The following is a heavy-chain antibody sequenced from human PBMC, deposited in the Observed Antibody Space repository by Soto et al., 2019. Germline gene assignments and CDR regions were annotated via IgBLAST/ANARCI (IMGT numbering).Heavy chain of an antibody. CDR1: GFTFSSSG. V-gene: IGHV3-30*18. CDR3: AKEFHSWNYFDY. J-gene: IGHJ4*02. D-gene: IGHD1-20*01. Sequence: GGSLRLSCAASGFTFSSSGMHWVRQAPGKGLEWVAVISYDGSNKFYADSVKGRFTISRDNFRNTLYLQMNSLRAEDTAVYYCAKEFHSWNYFDYWGQGTLVTAPQ. CDR2: ISYDGSNK.